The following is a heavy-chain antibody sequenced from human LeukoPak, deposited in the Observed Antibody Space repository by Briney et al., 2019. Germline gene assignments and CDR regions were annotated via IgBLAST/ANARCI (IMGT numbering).Heavy chain of an antibody. V-gene: IGHV4-59*01. Sequence: PSETLSLTCTVSGGSISSYYWSWIRQPPGKGLEWIGYIYYNGSTNYNPSLKSRVTISVETSKNQFSLKLSSVTAADTAVYYCARDGAYDFWSGYHPGYFDYWGQGTLVTVSS. D-gene: IGHD3-3*01. J-gene: IGHJ4*02. CDR3: ARDGAYDFWSGYHPGYFDY. CDR1: GGSISSYY. CDR2: IYYNGST.